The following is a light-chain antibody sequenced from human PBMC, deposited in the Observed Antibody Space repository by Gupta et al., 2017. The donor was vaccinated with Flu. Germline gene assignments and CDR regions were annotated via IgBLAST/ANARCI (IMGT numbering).Light chain of an antibody. CDR1: NIESKR. J-gene: IGLJ1*01. CDR2: DDH. CDR3: QGWDSGSDDFV. Sequence: SYVLTQPPSVSVAPGQTARVTCGGDNIESKRVHWYQQKPGQAPVLVVYDDHYRPSGIPERISGSNSGNTATLTISGVEAGDEADDYCQGWDSGSDDFVFGTETKVTVL. V-gene: IGLV3-21*02.